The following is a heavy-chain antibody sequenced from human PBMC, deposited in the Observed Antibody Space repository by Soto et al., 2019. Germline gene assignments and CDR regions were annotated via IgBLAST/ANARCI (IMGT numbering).Heavy chain of an antibody. V-gene: IGHV3-30*03. CDR1: GFTFSSYG. Sequence: GGSLRLSCAASGFTFSSYGMHWVRQAPGKGLEWVAVISYDGSNKYYADSVKGRFTISRDNSKNTLYLQMNSLRAEETAVYYCALYIFVSREYYFDYCGQRSLVPVSA. CDR2: ISYDGSNK. CDR3: ALYIFVSREYYFDY. J-gene: IGHJ4*02. D-gene: IGHD2-15*01.